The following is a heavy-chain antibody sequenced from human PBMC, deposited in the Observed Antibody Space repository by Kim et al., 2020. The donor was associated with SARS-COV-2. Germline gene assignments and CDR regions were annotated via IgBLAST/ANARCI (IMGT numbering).Heavy chain of an antibody. CDR3: ATQARYCSSTSCYYGMDV. V-gene: IGHV4-34*01. Sequence: SRVTISVDTSKNQFSLKLSSVTAADTAVYYCATQARYCSSTSCYYGMDVWGQGTTVTVSS. D-gene: IGHD2-2*01. J-gene: IGHJ6*02.